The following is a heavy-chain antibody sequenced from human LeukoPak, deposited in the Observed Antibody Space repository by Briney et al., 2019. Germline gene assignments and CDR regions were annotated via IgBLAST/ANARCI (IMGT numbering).Heavy chain of an antibody. V-gene: IGHV3-7*01. CDR2: IKQDGTEE. J-gene: IGHJ4*02. CDR3: ARGVPSGVDYFDY. CDR1: GFTFSGYW. D-gene: IGHD3-10*01. Sequence: PGGSLRLSCAASGFTFSGYWMSWVRQAPGKGLEWVANIKQDGTEEYYVDSVKGRFTISRDNANNALYLQMNSLRAEDTAIYFCARGVPSGVDYFDYWGQGTLVTVSS.